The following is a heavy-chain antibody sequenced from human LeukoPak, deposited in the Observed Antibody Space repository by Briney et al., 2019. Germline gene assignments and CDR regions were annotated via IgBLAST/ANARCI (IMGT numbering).Heavy chain of an antibody. CDR1: GGSFSGYY. D-gene: IGHD3-9*01. CDR2: INHSGST. V-gene: IGHV4-34*01. J-gene: IGHJ3*02. Sequence: PSETLSLTCAVYGGSFSGYYWSWIRQPPGKGLEWIGEINHSGSTNYNPSLKSRVTISVDMSKNQFSLKLSSVTAADTAVYYCATIRYGAFDIWGQGTMVTVSS. CDR3: ATIRYGAFDI.